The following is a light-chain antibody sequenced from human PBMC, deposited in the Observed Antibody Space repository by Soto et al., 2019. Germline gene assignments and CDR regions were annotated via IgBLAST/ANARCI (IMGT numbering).Light chain of an antibody. V-gene: IGLV3-1*01. CDR3: QAWDSSTVV. Sequence: SYELTQPPSVSVSPGQTASITCSGDKLGDKFACWYQQKPGQSPVLVIYKENKRPSGIPQRFSGSNSGNTATLTISGTQAMDEADYYCQAWDSSTVVFGGGTKLTVL. CDR1: KLGDKF. CDR2: KEN. J-gene: IGLJ2*01.